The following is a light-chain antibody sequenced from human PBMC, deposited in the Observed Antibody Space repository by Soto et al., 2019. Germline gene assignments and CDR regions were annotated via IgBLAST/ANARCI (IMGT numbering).Light chain of an antibody. CDR3: QQSYTNPQT. CDR1: QSITNY. J-gene: IGKJ1*01. CDR2: ATS. Sequence: DIRITQSPSSLSASVGDRVTGSGRASQSITNYLNWYQQKPGRAPKLLIYATSDLQSGVPSRFSGSGSGTEFTLTIISLQPEDFATYYCQQSYTNPQTFGQGTKVDI. V-gene: IGKV1-39*01.